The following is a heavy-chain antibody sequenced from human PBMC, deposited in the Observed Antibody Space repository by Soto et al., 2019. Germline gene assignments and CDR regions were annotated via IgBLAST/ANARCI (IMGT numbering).Heavy chain of an antibody. J-gene: IGHJ6*03. V-gene: IGHV4-59*01. CDR2: IYYSGST. CDR1: GGSISSYY. D-gene: IGHD3-10*01. CDR3: ARGGYYGSGSYYSLLYYYYYMDV. Sequence: SGCISLACTVSGGSISSYYWSWIRQPPGKGLEWIGYIYYSGSTNYNPSLKSRVTISVDTSKNQFSLKLSSVTAADTAVYYCARGGYYGSGSYYSLLYYYYYMDVWGKGTTVTVSS.